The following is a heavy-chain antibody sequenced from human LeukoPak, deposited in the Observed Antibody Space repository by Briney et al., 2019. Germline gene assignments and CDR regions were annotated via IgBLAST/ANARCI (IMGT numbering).Heavy chain of an antibody. D-gene: IGHD2-2*01. Sequence: SETLSLTCTVSGCSISSSSYYWGWIRQPPGKGLEWIGSIYYSGSTYYNPPLKSRVTISVDKSKHQLSLKLSSVTDADTAVYYCARHPEVKYQLLFGLIDYWGQGTLVTVSS. V-gene: IGHV4-39*01. J-gene: IGHJ4*02. CDR2: IYYSGST. CDR3: ARHPEVKYQLLFGLIDY. CDR1: GCSISSSSYY.